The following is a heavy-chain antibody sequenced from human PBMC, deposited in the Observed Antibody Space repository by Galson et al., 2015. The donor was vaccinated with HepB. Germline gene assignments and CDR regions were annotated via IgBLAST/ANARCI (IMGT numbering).Heavy chain of an antibody. CDR3: ATVRYSRTNDAFDI. J-gene: IGHJ3*02. D-gene: IGHD6-13*01. Sequence: SVKVSCKVSGYTLTELSMHWVRQAPGKGLEWMGGFDPEDGETIYAQKFQGRVTMTEDTSTDTAYMELSSLRSEDTAVYYCATVRYSRTNDAFDIWGQGTMVTVSS. CDR1: GYTLTELS. CDR2: FDPEDGET. V-gene: IGHV1-24*01.